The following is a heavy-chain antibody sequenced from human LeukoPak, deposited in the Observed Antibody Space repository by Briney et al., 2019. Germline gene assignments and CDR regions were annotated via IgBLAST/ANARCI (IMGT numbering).Heavy chain of an antibody. J-gene: IGHJ4*02. V-gene: IGHV1-69*05. D-gene: IGHD6-13*01. CDR3: ARGRYGIAAAGPVDY. CDR2: IIPIFGTA. Sequence: ASVKVSCKASGGTFSSYAISWVRQAPGQGLEWMGGIIPIFGTANYAQKFQGRVTITTDESTSTAYMELSSLRSEDTAVYYCARGRYGIAAAGPVDYWGQGTLVTVSS. CDR1: GGTFSSYA.